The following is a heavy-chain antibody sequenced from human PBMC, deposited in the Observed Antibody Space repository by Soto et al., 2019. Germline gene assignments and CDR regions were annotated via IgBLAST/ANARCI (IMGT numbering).Heavy chain of an antibody. CDR1: GYTFTSYG. CDR2: ISAYNGNT. V-gene: IGHV1-18*04. J-gene: IGHJ6*02. D-gene: IGHD3-3*01. CDR3: ARSGCITIFVVVTDYCYYGMDV. Sequence: GASVKVSCKASGYTFTSYGISWVRQAPGQGLEWMGWISAYNGNTNYAQKLQGRVTMTTDTSTSTAYMELRSLRSDDTAVYYCARSGCITIFVVVTDYCYYGMDVWGQGTTVTVSS.